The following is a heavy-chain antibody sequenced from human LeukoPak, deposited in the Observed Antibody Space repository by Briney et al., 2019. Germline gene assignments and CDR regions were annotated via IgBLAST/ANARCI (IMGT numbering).Heavy chain of an antibody. J-gene: IGHJ3*02. D-gene: IGHD2-2*01. CDR3: ARAQPAQYCTSISCYAAFDI. V-gene: IGHV4-59*01. CDR2: IYNSGST. CDR1: GDSISSYY. Sequence: PSETLSLTCTVSGDSISSYYWSWLREPPGQGLEGLGYIYNSGSTNYNPSLKSRVTISVDTSKNHFSLKLSSVTAADTAVYYCARAQPAQYCTSISCYAAFDIWGQGTMVTVSS.